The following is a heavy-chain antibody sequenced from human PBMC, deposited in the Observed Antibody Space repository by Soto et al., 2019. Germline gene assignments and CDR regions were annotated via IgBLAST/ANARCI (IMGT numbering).Heavy chain of an antibody. CDR2: IAVGSGYT. J-gene: IGHJ4*02. V-gene: IGHV1-58*02. D-gene: IGHD2-8*01. Sequence: ASVKVSCKASGYTFTSYDINWVRQARGQRLEWIGWIAVGSGYTNYAQRFQDRVTLTRDMSTATTYMELSRLTSEDTAIYYCAADATAWQQMVPSDYWGQGTLVTVSS. CDR3: AADATAWQQMVPSDY. CDR1: GYTFTSYD.